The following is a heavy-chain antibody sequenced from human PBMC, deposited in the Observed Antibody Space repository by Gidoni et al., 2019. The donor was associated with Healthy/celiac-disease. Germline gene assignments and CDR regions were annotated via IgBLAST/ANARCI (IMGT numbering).Heavy chain of an antibody. V-gene: IGHV3-15*01. CDR2: IKSKTDGGTT. CDR1: GFPFSNAW. CDR3: TTDNIAAAGIWFDP. Sequence: EVQLVESGGGLVKPGGSLRLSCAASGFPFSNAWMSWVRQAPGKGLEWVGRIKSKTDGGTTDYAAPVKGRFTISRDDSKNTLYLQMNSLKTEDTAVYYCTTDNIAAAGIWFDPWGQGTLVTVSS. J-gene: IGHJ5*02. D-gene: IGHD6-13*01.